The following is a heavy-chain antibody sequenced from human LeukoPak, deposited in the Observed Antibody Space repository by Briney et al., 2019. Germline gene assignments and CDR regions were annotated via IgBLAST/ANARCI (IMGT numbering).Heavy chain of an antibody. J-gene: IGHJ4*02. CDR3: AKDHYYDSSGYYEPPFDY. CDR2: ISGSGGST. D-gene: IGHD3-22*01. V-gene: IGHV3-23*01. Sequence: GGSLRLSCAASGFTFSSYAMSWVRQAPGKGLEWVSAISGSGGSTYYADSVKGRFTISRDNSKNTLYLQMNSLRAEDTAVYYCAKDHYYDSSGYYEPPFDYWGQGTLVTVSS. CDR1: GFTFSSYA.